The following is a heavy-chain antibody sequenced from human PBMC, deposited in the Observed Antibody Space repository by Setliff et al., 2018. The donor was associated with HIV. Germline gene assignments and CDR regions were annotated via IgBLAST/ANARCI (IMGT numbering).Heavy chain of an antibody. CDR3: ARVFLEWLLYRPDYVMDV. CDR2: ISSSGGTI. D-gene: IGHD3-3*01. CDR1: GFTFSRYE. J-gene: IGHJ6*02. V-gene: IGHV3-48*03. Sequence: GGSLRLSCAASGFTFSRYEMNWVRQAPGKGLEWVSYISSSGGTIYYADSVKGRFTISRDNAKNSLYLQMNSLRAEDTAVYYCARVFLEWLLYRPDYVMDVWGQGTTVTVSS.